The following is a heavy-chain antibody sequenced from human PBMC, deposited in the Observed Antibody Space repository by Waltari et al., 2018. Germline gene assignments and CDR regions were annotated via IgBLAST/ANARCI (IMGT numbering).Heavy chain of an antibody. CDR3: AREKGLETYYYGMDV. Sequence: EVQLVESGGGLIQPGGSLRLSCAASGFTVSSNYMSWVRPAPGTGRGGVSVSFSSGSTYYADSVKGRFTIPRDNSKNTLYLQMNSLRAEDTAVYYCAREKGLETYYYGMDVWGQGTMVTVSS. CDR1: GFTVSSNY. CDR2: SFSSGST. V-gene: IGHV3-53*01. D-gene: IGHD1-1*01. J-gene: IGHJ6*02.